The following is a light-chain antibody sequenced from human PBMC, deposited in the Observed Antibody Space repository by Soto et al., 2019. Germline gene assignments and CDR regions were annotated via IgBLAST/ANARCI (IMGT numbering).Light chain of an antibody. J-gene: IGLJ1*01. CDR2: DDS. V-gene: IGLV3-21*02. CDR3: QVWDVSTVHYV. Sequence: SYELTQPPSMSVAPGQTARITCGGNNIGSKTVHWYQQKAGQAPVLVVYDDSDRPSGIPERFSGSNSGNTDTLTISRVEAGDEADYYCQVWDVSTVHYVFGTGTKLTVL. CDR1: NIGSKT.